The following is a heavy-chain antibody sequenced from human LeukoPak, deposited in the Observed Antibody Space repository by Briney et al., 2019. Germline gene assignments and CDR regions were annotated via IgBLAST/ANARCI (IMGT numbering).Heavy chain of an antibody. CDR1: GYTFTNDY. D-gene: IGHD3-10*01. Sequence: GESLKISCKGSGYTFTNDYIGWVRQLPGKGLEWMGIFHPGDSRNKYSPSFEGQVTISADKSISTAYLQWSSLKASDTAVYYCARLPHYGRTHYFDYWGQGTLVTVSS. J-gene: IGHJ4*02. V-gene: IGHV5-51*01. CDR3: ARLPHYGRTHYFDY. CDR2: FHPGDSRN.